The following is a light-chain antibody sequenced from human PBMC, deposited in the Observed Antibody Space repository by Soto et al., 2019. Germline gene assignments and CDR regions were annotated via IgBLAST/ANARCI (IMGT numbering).Light chain of an antibody. CDR3: QQYNNWPPLT. CDR2: GAS. CDR1: ESVGSN. J-gene: IGKJ4*01. Sequence: EVVMTQSPATLSLSPGEGATLSCRASESVGSNLAWYQQKPGQAPRLLIYGASTRATGVPARFSGSGSGTEYTLTISSLQSEDFAVYYCQQYNNWPPLTFGGGNKVEIK. V-gene: IGKV3-15*01.